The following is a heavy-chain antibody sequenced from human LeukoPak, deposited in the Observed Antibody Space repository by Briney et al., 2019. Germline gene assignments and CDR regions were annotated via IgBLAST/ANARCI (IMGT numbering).Heavy chain of an antibody. D-gene: IGHD4-23*01. CDR3: AKDNYGGNPRDFDY. J-gene: IGHJ4*02. CDR1: GFTFSSYG. V-gene: IGHV3-30*02. Sequence: GGSLRLSCAASGFTFSSYGMHWVREAPGKGLEWVAFIRYDGSDKYYADSVKGRFTISRENSKNTLYLQMDSLRAEDTAVYYCAKDNYGGNPRDFDYWGQGTLVTVSS. CDR2: IRYDGSDK.